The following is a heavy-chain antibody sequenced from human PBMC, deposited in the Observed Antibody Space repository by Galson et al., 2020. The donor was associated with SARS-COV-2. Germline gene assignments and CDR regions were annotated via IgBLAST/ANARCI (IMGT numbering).Heavy chain of an antibody. CDR1: GFTFSSYE. V-gene: IGHV3-48*03. CDR2: ISSSGSTI. CDR3: ARDSGYSYGHGRSFDY. J-gene: IGHJ4*02. Sequence: GGSLRLSCAASGFTFSSYEMNWVRQAPGKGLEWVSYISSSGSTIYYADSVKGQFTISRDNAKNSLYLQMNSLRAEDTAVYYCARDSGYSYGHGRSFDYWGQGTLVTVSS. D-gene: IGHD5-18*01.